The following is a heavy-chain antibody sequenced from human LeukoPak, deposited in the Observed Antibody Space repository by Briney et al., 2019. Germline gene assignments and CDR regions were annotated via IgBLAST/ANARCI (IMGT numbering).Heavy chain of an antibody. CDR3: ARGIAGAWGFDY. CDR1: GFTFSGNW. V-gene: IGHV3-74*01. J-gene: IGHJ4*02. D-gene: IGHD6-13*01. CDR2: ISGDGRAT. Sequence: PGGSLRLSCEASGFTFSGNWMHWVRQAPGKGLVWVSRISGDGRATYYADSLKGRFTISRDNAKNTVYLQMNSLGAEDTAVYYCARGIAGAWGFDYWGLGTLVTVSS.